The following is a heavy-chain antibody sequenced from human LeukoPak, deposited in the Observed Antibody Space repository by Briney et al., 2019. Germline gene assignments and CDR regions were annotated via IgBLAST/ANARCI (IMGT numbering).Heavy chain of an antibody. Sequence: GGSLRLSCAASGFTFSSHAMTWVRQAPGKGLEWVSTIGGAAGSRNFADSVRGRFTISRDNSNNTLFLHMTNLRAEDTAVYYCARDRDIILMGHGMDVWGRGTTVTVSS. CDR1: GFTFSSHA. V-gene: IGHV3-23*01. J-gene: IGHJ6*02. CDR3: ARDRDIILMGHGMDV. D-gene: IGHD1-26*01. CDR2: IGGAAGSR.